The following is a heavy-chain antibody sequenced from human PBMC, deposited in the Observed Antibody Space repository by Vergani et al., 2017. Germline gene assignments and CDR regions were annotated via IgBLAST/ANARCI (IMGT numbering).Heavy chain of an antibody. V-gene: IGHV1-2*02. CDR1: GYTFTDFY. J-gene: IGHJ6*02. CDR2: INPNTGGT. Sequence: QVQLVQSGAEVRKPGASVKVSCKASGYTFTDFYMHWVRQAPGHGLEWMGWINPNTGGTNYALKFQGRATMTRDTSSSTAYMELSRLRSDDTAVYSCARIGGLDSHDKDYYHYGMDVWCQGTTVTVSS. CDR3: ARIGGLDSHDKDYYHYGMDV. D-gene: IGHD3/OR15-3a*01.